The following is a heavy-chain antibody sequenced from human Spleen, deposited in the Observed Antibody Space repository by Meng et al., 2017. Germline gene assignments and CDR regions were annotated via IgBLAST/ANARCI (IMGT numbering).Heavy chain of an antibody. CDR3: ARDRVAVADPFDY. J-gene: IGHJ4*02. V-gene: IGHV7-4-1*02. D-gene: IGHD6-19*01. CDR1: GYTFTSYA. CDR2: INTNTGNP. Sequence: QVHLIQSGFELNKPGASVQVSCKASGYTFTSYAINWLRQAPGQGLEWMGWINTNTGNPIYAQGFTGRFVFSLDTSVSTAYLQISGLRAEDSAVYYCARDRVAVADPFDYWGQGTLVTVSS.